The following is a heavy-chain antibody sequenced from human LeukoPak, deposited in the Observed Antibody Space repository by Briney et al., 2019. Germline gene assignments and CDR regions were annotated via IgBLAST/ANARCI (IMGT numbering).Heavy chain of an antibody. Sequence: PGGSLRLSCAASGFAFSNAWMSWVRQAPGKGLEWVGRIKSKTDGGTTDYAAPVKGRFTISRDDSKNTLYLQMNSLKTEDTAVYYCTTKFSYDAFDIWGQGTMVTVSS. J-gene: IGHJ3*02. CDR2: IKSKTDGGTT. V-gene: IGHV3-15*01. CDR3: TTKFSYDAFDI. CDR1: GFAFSNAW.